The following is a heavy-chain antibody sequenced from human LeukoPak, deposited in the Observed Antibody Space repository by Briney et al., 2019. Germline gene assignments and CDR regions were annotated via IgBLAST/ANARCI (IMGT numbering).Heavy chain of an antibody. J-gene: IGHJ4*02. D-gene: IGHD3-10*01. CDR2: INPSGGST. CDR1: GYTFTSYD. Sequence: ASVKVSCKASGYTFTSYDINWVRQAPGQGLEWMGIINPSGGSTSYAQKFQGRVTMTRDTSTSTAYMELRSLRSDDTAVYYCARVVGTYYYGSGSVENFDYWGQGTLVTVSS. CDR3: ARVVGTYYYGSGSVENFDY. V-gene: IGHV1-46*01.